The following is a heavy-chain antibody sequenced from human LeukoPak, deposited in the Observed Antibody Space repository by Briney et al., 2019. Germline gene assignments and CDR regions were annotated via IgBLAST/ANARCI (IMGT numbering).Heavy chain of an antibody. D-gene: IGHD3-16*01. Sequence: PGGSLRLSCAASGFTFSSYAMHWVRQAPGKGLEWVAVISYDGSNKYYADSVKGRFTISRDNSKNTLYLQMNSLRAEDTAVYYCARARGITLDDAFDIWGQGTMVTVSS. CDR3: ARARGITLDDAFDI. CDR1: GFTFSSYA. CDR2: ISYDGSNK. J-gene: IGHJ3*02. V-gene: IGHV3-30*04.